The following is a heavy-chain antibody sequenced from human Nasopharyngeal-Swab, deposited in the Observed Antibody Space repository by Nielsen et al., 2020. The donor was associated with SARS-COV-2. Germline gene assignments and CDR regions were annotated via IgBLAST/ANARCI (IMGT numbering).Heavy chain of an antibody. CDR3: ARDVPIGGPNDAFDI. J-gene: IGHJ3*02. CDR2: ISYEGSLK. V-gene: IGHV3-30*03. CDR1: GFTLNNHG. Sequence: GESLKISCAASGFTLNNHGMHWVRQAPGRGLEWVAVISYEGSLKYYADSVKGRFTISRDNSKNTLYLQMNGLRAEDTAVYYCARDVPIGGPNDAFDIWGQGTMVTVSS.